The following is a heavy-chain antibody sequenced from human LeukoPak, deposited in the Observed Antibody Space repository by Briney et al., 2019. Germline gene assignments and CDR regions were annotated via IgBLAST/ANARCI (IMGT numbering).Heavy chain of an antibody. CDR1: GFTFSSYA. V-gene: IGHV3-30-3*01. CDR3: AREDCSSTSCQGFSYYYYGMDV. D-gene: IGHD2-2*01. J-gene: IGHJ6*02. Sequence: PGGSLRLSCAASGFTFSSYAMHWVRQAPGKGLEWVAVMSYDGSNKYYADSVKGRFTISRDNSKNTLYLQMNSLRAEDTAVYYCAREDCSSTSCQGFSYYYYGMDVWGQGTTVTVSS. CDR2: MSYDGSNK.